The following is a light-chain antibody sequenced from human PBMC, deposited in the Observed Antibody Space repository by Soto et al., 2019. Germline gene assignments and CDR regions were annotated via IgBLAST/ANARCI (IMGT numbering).Light chain of an antibody. CDR1: SNDVGCYNY. CDR2: DVS. V-gene: IGLV2-14*01. J-gene: IGLJ1*01. CDR3: SSYTSSSTIYV. Sequence: QSVLTQPASVSGSPGQSITISCTGTSNDVGCYNYVSWYQQHPGKAPKLMIYDVSNLPSGVSNRFSGSKSGNTASLTISGLQAEDEADYYCSSYTSSSTIYVFGTGTKVTVL.